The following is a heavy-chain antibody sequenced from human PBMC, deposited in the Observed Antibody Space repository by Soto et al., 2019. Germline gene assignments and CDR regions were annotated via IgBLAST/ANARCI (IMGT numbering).Heavy chain of an antibody. CDR2: IYPGDSDT. J-gene: IGHJ3*02. Sequence: PGESLKISCKGSGYSFTSYWIGWVRQMPGKGPEWMEIIYPGDSDTRYSPSFQGQVTISADKSISTAYLQWSSLKASDTALFYCARRITMVRGVIIYDAFDIWGQGTMVTVSS. V-gene: IGHV5-51*01. D-gene: IGHD3-10*01. CDR3: ARRITMVRGVIIYDAFDI. CDR1: GYSFTSYW.